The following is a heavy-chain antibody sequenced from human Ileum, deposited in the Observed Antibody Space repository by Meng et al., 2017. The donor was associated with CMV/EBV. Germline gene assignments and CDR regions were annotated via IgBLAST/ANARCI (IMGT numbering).Heavy chain of an antibody. Sequence: ASGFTFSRDAMSWGRQARGKGLECVSAISGGAGSTYYADSVKGRFTISRDNSKSTLYLQMNSLRAEDTAVYYCAKGRGDSYYSSLDFWGQGTLVTVSS. J-gene: IGHJ4*02. D-gene: IGHD2-15*01. CDR1: GFTFSRDA. CDR2: ISGGAGST. CDR3: AKGRGDSYYSSLDF. V-gene: IGHV3-23*01.